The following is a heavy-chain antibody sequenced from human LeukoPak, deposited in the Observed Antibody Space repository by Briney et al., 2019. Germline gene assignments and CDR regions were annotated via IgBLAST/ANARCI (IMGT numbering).Heavy chain of an antibody. CDR3: ASVPYYDSSGYYYSYFDY. Sequence: SETLSLTCTVSGGSISSSSYYWGWIRQPPGKGLEWIGSIYYSGSTYYNPSLKSRVTISVDTSKNQFSLKLSSVTAADTAVYYCASVPYYDSSGYYYSYFDYWGQGTLVTVSS. CDR2: IYYSGST. D-gene: IGHD3-22*01. V-gene: IGHV4-39*07. J-gene: IGHJ4*02. CDR1: GGSISSSSYY.